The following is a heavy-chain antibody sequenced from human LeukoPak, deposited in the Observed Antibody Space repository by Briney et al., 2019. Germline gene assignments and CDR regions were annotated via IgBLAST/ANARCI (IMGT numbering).Heavy chain of an antibody. D-gene: IGHD6-19*01. CDR2: INHSGST. CDR1: GGSFSGYY. CDR3: ARSHSSGLSDAFDI. Sequence: SETLSLTCAVYGGSFSGYYWSWIRQPPGKGLEWIGEINHSGSTNYNPSLKSRVTISVDTSKNQFSLKLSSVTAADTAVYYCARSHSSGLSDAFDIWGQGTMVTVSS. J-gene: IGHJ3*02. V-gene: IGHV4-34*01.